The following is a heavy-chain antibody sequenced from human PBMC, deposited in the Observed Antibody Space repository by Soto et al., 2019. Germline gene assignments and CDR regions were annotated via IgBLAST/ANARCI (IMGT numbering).Heavy chain of an antibody. J-gene: IGHJ5*02. CDR1: GFTFSSYA. CDR2: ISSSSSYI. V-gene: IGHV3-21*01. D-gene: IGHD2-2*01. Sequence: GGSLRLSCAASGFTFSSYAMSWVRQAPGKGLEWVSSISSSSSYIYYADSVKGRFTISRDNAKNSLYLQMNSLRAEDTAVYYCARDQDGAIVVLPAAIWFDPWGQGPLVTVSS. CDR3: ARDQDGAIVVLPAAIWFDP.